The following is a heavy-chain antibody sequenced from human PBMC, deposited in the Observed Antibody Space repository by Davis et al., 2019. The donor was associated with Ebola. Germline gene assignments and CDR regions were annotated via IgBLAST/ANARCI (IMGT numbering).Heavy chain of an antibody. CDR3: ARDIAGDEGY. Sequence: SETLSLTCTVSGGSISSYYWSWIRQPPGKGLEWIGYIYYSGSTNYNPSLKSRVTISVDTSKNQFSLKLSSVTAADTAVYYCARDIAGDEGYWGQGTLDTVSS. CDR1: GGSISSYY. CDR2: IYYSGST. V-gene: IGHV4-59*01. D-gene: IGHD7-27*01. J-gene: IGHJ4*02.